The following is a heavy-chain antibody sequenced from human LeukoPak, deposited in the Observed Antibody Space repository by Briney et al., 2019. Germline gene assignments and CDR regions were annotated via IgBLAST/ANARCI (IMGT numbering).Heavy chain of an antibody. CDR1: GGSISSGGYY. Sequence: PSETLSLTCTVSGGSISSGGYYWSWLRQHPGKGLEWIGFFYYSGSTYYSPSLKSRLTISIDTSENQFSLKVSSVTAADTAVYYCARGSPGDAFDIWGQGTLITVSS. J-gene: IGHJ3*02. V-gene: IGHV4-31*03. CDR2: FYYSGST. CDR3: ARGSPGDAFDI.